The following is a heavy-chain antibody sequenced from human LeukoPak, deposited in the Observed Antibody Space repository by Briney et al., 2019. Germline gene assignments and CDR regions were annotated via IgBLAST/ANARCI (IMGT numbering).Heavy chain of an antibody. V-gene: IGHV4-39*01. Sequence: PSETLSLTCTVSGGSISSSSYYWGWIRQPPGKGLEWIGEIGHAGNTNYNPSLKTRVTISADTSKNQFSLRLNSVTAADTATYYCTRNNWFDPWGQGTLVTVSS. CDR3: TRNNWFDP. CDR1: GGSISSSSYY. CDR2: IGHAGNT. J-gene: IGHJ5*02.